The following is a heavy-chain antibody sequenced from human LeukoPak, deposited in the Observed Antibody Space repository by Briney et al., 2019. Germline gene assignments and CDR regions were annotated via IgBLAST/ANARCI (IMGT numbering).Heavy chain of an antibody. D-gene: IGHD3-16*01. CDR1: GGSFSGYY. J-gene: IGHJ4*02. CDR2: INHSGST. V-gene: IGHV4-34*09. Sequence: SETLSLTCAVYGGSFSGYYWSWIRQPPGKGLEWIGEINHSGSTNYNPSLKSRVTISVDTSKNQFSLKLSSVTAADTAVYYCARWVITFGGVDYWGQGTLVTVSS. CDR3: ARWVITFGGVDY.